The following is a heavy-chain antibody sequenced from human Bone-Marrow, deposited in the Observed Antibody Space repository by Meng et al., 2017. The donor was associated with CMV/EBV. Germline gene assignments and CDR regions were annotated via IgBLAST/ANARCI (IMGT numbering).Heavy chain of an antibody. D-gene: IGHD1-7*01. J-gene: IGHJ5*02. CDR3: AGALELRSGGFDP. Sequence: GESLKISCAASGFTVSSNYMSWVRQAPGKGLEWVSVIYSGGSTYYADSVKGRFTISRDNSKNTLYLQMNSLRAEDTAVYYCAGALELRSGGFDPWGQGTLVTVSS. CDR2: IYSGGST. CDR1: GFTVSSNY. V-gene: IGHV3-53*01.